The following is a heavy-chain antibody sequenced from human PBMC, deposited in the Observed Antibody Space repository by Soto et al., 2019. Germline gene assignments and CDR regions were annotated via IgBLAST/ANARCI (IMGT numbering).Heavy chain of an antibody. V-gene: IGHV3-23*01. CDR3: PKARMPSSGWYDY. CDR1: GFTFSSYA. J-gene: IGHJ4*02. Sequence: EVQRLASGGGLVQPGGSLRLSCAASGFTFSSYAMSWVRQARGKGLEWVSAISGSGGSTYYADSVKGRFTISRHNSKNTLYLQMNSLRAADTAVYYCPKARMPSSGWYDYWGQGTLVTVSS. D-gene: IGHD6-19*01. CDR2: ISGSGGST.